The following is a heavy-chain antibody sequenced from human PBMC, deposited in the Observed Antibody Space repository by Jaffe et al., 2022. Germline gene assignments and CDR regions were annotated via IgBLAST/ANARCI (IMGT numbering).Heavy chain of an antibody. J-gene: IGHJ4*02. V-gene: IGHV3-13*01. CDR2: IGTAGDT. D-gene: IGHD4-17*01. Sequence: EVQLVESGGGLVQPGGSLRLSCAASGFTFSSYDMHWVRQATGKGLEWVSAIGTAGDTYYPGSVKGRFTISRENAKNSLYLQMNSLRAGDTAVYYCARAYDYGAFDYWGQGTLVTVSS. CDR1: GFTFSSYD. CDR3: ARAYDYGAFDY.